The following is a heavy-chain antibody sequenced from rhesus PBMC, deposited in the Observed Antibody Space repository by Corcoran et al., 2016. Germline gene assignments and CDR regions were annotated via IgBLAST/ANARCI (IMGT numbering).Heavy chain of an antibody. V-gene: IGHV3-184*01. D-gene: IGHD2-15*01. CDR2: IKSKAYGGTA. CDR3: TKDQYSFDY. Sequence: EVQLVESGGGLVQPGGSLRLSCAASGFTFSDYYIYWVRRAPGKGLVWVGFIKSKAYGGTAEYSASVKGRFTISRDDSKSIAYLQMSSLKTEDTAVYYCTKDQYSFDYWGQGVLVTVSS. CDR1: GFTFSDYY. J-gene: IGHJ4*01.